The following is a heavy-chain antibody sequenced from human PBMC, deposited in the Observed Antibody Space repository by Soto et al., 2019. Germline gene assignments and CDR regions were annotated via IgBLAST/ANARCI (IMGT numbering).Heavy chain of an antibody. Sequence: LSCAGSGFTFGTYSMNWVRQAAGKGLEWIAYISYDSDTIQYADSVKGRFTISRDNAKNSLYLQMNSLRDEDTAVYYCARLYYDYVWGQGTTVTVSS. V-gene: IGHV3-48*02. J-gene: IGHJ6*02. D-gene: IGHD3-3*01. CDR1: GFTFGTYS. CDR2: ISYDSDTI. CDR3: ARLYYDYV.